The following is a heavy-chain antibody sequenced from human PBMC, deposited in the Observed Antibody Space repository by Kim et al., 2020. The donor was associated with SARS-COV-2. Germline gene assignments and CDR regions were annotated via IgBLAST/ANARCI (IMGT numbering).Heavy chain of an antibody. V-gene: IGHV1-18*01. CDR1: GYTFTSYG. CDR3: ASSAPWWELQRGTHYFDY. D-gene: IGHD1-26*01. J-gene: IGHJ4*02. CDR2: ISAYNGNT. Sequence: ASVKVSCKASGYTFTSYGISWVRQAPGQGLEWMGWISAYNGNTNYAQKLQGRVTMTTDTSTSTAYMELRSLRSDDTAVYYCASSAPWWELQRGTHYFDYWGQGTLVTVSS.